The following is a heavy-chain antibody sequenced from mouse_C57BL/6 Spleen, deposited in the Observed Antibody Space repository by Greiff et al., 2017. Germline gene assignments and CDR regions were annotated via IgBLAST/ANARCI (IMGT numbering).Heavy chain of an antibody. D-gene: IGHD3-1*01. CDR3: ASDRGTRGAMDY. CDR2: IWGVGST. CDR1: GFSLTSYG. J-gene: IGHJ4*01. Sequence: QVQLQQSGPGLVAPSQSLSITCTVSGFSLTSYGVDWVRQSPGKGLEWLGVIWGVGSTNYNSAHKSRLSISKDNSKSQVFLKMNSLQTDDTAMYYCASDRGTRGAMDYWGQGTSVTVSS. V-gene: IGHV2-6*01.